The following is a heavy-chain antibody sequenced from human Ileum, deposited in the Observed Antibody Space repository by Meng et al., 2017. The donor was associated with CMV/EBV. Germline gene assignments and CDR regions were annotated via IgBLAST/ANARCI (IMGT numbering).Heavy chain of an antibody. D-gene: IGHD1-14*01. Sequence: HMVGSGWDLCRPGGSRILSCATSGFTFGDYFMSWFRQAPGKGLEWVAYINTHTYTNYADSVKGRFTISRDNAKNSLYLQMNSLRGEDTAMYYCASGNQIREASYWGQGALVTVSS. J-gene: IGHJ4*02. CDR2: INTHTYT. V-gene: IGHV3-11*06. CDR1: GFTFGDYF. CDR3: ASGNQIREASY.